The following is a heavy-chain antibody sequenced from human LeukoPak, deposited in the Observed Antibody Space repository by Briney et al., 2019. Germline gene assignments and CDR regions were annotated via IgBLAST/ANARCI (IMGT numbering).Heavy chain of an antibody. CDR3: AREKTVPDAFDI. D-gene: IGHD4-17*01. CDR1: GGSISRYY. Sequence: SGTLSLTCTVSGGSISRYYWSWVRQPAGEGLEWIGRIYTSGSTNYNPSLKSRVTMSVDTSKNQFSLKLSSVTAADTAVYYCAREKTVPDAFDIWGEGTMVTVSS. CDR2: IYTSGST. V-gene: IGHV4-4*07. J-gene: IGHJ3*02.